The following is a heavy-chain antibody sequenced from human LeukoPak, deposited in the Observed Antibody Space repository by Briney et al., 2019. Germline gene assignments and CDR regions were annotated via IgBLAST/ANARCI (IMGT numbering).Heavy chain of an antibody. Sequence: GGSLRLSCAASGFTFSSYEMNWVRQAPVKGLEWVSYISSSGSTIYYADSVKGRFTISRDNAKNSLYLQMNSLRAEDTAVYYCARDHYYGYYYYGMDVWGQGTTVTVSS. J-gene: IGHJ6*02. CDR3: ARDHYYGYYYYGMDV. CDR2: ISSSGSTI. D-gene: IGHD3-10*01. V-gene: IGHV3-48*03. CDR1: GFTFSSYE.